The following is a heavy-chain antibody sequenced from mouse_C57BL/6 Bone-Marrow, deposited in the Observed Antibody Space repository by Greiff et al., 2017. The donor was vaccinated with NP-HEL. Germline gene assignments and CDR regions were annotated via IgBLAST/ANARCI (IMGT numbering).Heavy chain of an antibody. CDR1: GFNIKDDY. Sequence: EVKLQQSGAELVRPGASVKLSCTASGFNIKDDYMHWVKQRPEQGLEWIGWIDPENGDTEYASKFQGKATITADTSSNTAYLQLSSLTSEDTAVYYCTTREGPAWFAYWGQGTLVTVSA. J-gene: IGHJ3*01. CDR3: TTREGPAWFAY. D-gene: IGHD3-3*01. CDR2: IDPENGDT. V-gene: IGHV14-4*01.